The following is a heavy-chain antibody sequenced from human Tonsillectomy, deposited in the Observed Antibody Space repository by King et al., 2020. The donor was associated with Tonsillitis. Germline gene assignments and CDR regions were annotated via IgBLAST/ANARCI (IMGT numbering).Heavy chain of an antibody. CDR2: LSGSGGGT. J-gene: IGHJ4*02. Sequence: VQLVESGGDLVQPGGSLRLSCAASGFSFSSYAMSWVRQAPGTGLEWVSSLSGSGGGTNYADSVKGRFTISRDNSENTLYLQMNNLRAEDTAMYYCAKESTVTRAFEYWGQGTLVTVSS. V-gene: IGHV3-23*04. CDR1: GFSFSSYA. D-gene: IGHD4-17*01. CDR3: AKESTVTRAFEY.